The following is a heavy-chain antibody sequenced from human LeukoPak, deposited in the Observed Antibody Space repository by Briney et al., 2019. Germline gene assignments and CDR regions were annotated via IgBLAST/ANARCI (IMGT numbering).Heavy chain of an antibody. J-gene: IGHJ4*02. CDR1: GFTFSSYG. Sequence: PGGSLRLSCAASGFTFSSYGMHWVRQAPGKGLEWAAFIRYDGSNKYYGDSVKGRFTISRDNSKNTVFLQMDSLRPEDTAVYFCAKDPGWDDEGKHFDYWGQGTLVTVSS. D-gene: IGHD1-26*01. V-gene: IGHV3-30*02. CDR2: IRYDGSNK. CDR3: AKDPGWDDEGKHFDY.